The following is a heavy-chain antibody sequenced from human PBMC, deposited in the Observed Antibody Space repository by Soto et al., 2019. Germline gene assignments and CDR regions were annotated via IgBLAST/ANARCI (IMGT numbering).Heavy chain of an antibody. J-gene: IGHJ4*02. CDR1: GGTFSTST. D-gene: IGHD5-12*01. V-gene: IGHV1-69*08. CDR3: ARDSPIGSTYSGYDAIDS. CDR2: TIPILDVA. Sequence: QVQLVQSGAEVKKPGSSVKVSCKASGGTFSTSTFTWVRQAPGQGLEWMGRTIPILDVADYAQDFQGRVTSTADLATSTAYMELTILTSKDTAVYYCARDSPIGSTYSGYDAIDSWGQGTLVTVSS.